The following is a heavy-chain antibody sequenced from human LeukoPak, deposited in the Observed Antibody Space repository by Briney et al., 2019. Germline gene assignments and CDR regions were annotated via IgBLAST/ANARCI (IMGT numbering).Heavy chain of an antibody. D-gene: IGHD2-2*01. CDR2: IIPIFGTA. J-gene: IGHJ4*02. CDR3: GRGGVCSSTRCYRRHFDD. Sequence: SVKVSCKASGYTFTSYGISWVRQAPGQGLEWMGRIIPIFGTANYAQKFQGRVTITTDESTSTAYMELSSLRSEDTAVYYCGRGGVCSSTRCYRRHFDDWSQASLVTVSS. V-gene: IGHV1-69*05. CDR1: GYTFTSYG.